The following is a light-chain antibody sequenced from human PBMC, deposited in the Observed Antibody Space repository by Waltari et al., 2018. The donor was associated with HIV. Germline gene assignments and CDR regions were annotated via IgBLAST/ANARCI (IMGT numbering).Light chain of an antibody. CDR3: SSYADRNGFYVV. CDR2: EVT. CDR1: YSDTGGYNY. J-gene: IGLJ2*01. Sequence: QSALTQPPSASGSPGQSVTISCPGTYSDTGGYNYLSWYQQHPGKAPNLVISEVTKRPSGVPDRFSGSKSGTTASLTVSGLQAEDEADYYCSSYADRNGFYVVFGGGTRLTVL. V-gene: IGLV2-8*01.